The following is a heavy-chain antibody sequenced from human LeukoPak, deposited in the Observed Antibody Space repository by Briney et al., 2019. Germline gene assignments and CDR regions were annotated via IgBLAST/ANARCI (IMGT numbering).Heavy chain of an antibody. CDR2: IYTSGST. CDR1: GGSISSGSYY. V-gene: IGHV4-61*02. J-gene: IGHJ3*02. CDR3: AREDRVEWSMGPFDAFDI. Sequence: SETLSLTCTVSGGSISSGSYYWSWIRQPAGKGLEWIGRIYTSGSTNCNPSLKSRVTISVDTSKNQFSLKLSSVTAADTAVYYCAREDRVEWSMGPFDAFDIWGQGTMVTVSS. D-gene: IGHD3-3*01.